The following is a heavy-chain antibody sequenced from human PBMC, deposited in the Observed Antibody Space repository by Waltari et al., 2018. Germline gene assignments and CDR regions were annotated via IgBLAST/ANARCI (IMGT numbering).Heavy chain of an antibody. D-gene: IGHD2-21*01. CDR1: GYSFTSYW. CDR2: SYPGDSDT. Sequence: EVQLVQSGAEVKKPGESLKISCKGSGYSFTSYWIGWVRQMPGKGLAWVGISYPGDSDTRYSPSFQGQVTISDGKSSRTAYLQGSSLKASDTAMYYCASSTYCGGDCSLGGYFDRWGRGTLVTVSA. J-gene: IGHJ2*01. V-gene: IGHV5-51*03. CDR3: ASSTYCGGDCSLGGYFDR.